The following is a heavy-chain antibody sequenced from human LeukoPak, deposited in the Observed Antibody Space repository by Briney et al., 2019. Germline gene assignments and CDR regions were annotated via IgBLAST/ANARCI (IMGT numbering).Heavy chain of an antibody. CDR1: GYTFTGYY. V-gene: IGHV1-2*02. Sequence: ASVKVSCKASGYTFTGYYMHWVRQAPGQGLEWMRWINPNSGGTNYAQKFQGRVTMTRDTSISTAYMELSRLRSDDTAVYYCAREARSRLPTFGYWGQGTLVTVSS. CDR2: INPNSGGT. J-gene: IGHJ4*02. CDR3: AREARSRLPTFGY. D-gene: IGHD1-14*01.